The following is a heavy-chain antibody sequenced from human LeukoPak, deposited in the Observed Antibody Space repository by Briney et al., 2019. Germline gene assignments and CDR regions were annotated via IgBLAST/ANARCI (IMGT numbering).Heavy chain of an antibody. CDR3: ARAVRYSYGYDLPDY. D-gene: IGHD5-18*01. V-gene: IGHV4-4*02. J-gene: IGHJ4*02. Sequence: SETLSLNCAVSGGSISSSNWWSRGRRSPGKGLEWIGEIYHSGSTNYNQSVKRRVTISGDKTKTHFSLKLSSVTAADTAVYSCARAVRYSYGYDLPDYCGQGPLVTVSS. CDR2: IYHSGST. CDR1: GGSISSSNW.